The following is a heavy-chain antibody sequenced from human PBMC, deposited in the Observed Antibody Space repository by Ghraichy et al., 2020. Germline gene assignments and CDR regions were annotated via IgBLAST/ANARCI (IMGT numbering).Heavy chain of an antibody. J-gene: IGHJ4*02. V-gene: IGHV6-1*01. CDR3: ARDLDRGGFTFDY. CDR2: TYYRSRWKY. Sequence: SETLSLTCGISGDSVSSNNAAWSWIRQSPLRGLEWLGRTYYRSRWKYDYAVSVESRITINPDTAKNQFYLQLNSVTPEDTAVYYCARDLDRGGFTFDYWGQGTLVTVSS. D-gene: IGHD3-16*01. CDR1: GDSVSSNNAA.